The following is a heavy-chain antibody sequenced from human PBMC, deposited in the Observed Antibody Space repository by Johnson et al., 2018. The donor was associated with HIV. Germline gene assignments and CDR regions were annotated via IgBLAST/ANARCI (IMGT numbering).Heavy chain of an antibody. CDR1: GFTFSDYY. J-gene: IGHJ3*02. CDR3: TTGVLLLWFGESPGAFDI. D-gene: IGHD3-10*01. CDR2: ISGSGGST. Sequence: VQLVESGGGLVKPGGSLRLSCAASGFTFSDYYMSWIRQAPGKGLEWVSAISGSGGSTYYADSVKGRFTISRDDSKNTLYLQMNSLKTEDTAVYYCTTGVLLLWFGESPGAFDIWGQGTMVTVSS. V-gene: IGHV3-23*04.